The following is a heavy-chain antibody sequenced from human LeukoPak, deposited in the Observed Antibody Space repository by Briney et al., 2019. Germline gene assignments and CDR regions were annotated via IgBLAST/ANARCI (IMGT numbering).Heavy chain of an antibody. CDR2: ISYDGSNK. CDR1: GFSFSSYA. CDR3: ARAYSSGDYFDY. D-gene: IGHD6-19*01. J-gene: IGHJ4*02. V-gene: IGHV3-30-3*01. Sequence: GGSLRLSCVASGFSFSSYAMHWVRQAPGKGLEWVALISYDGSNKYYPDSVKGRFTMSRDNSKNTLYLQMNSLRSEDTAVYYCARAYSSGDYFDYWGQGTLVTVSS.